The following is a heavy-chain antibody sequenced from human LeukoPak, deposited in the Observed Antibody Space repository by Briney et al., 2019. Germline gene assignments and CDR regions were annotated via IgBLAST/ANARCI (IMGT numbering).Heavy chain of an antibody. Sequence: GGSLRLSCAASGFTFSDYCMNWIRQAPGKGLEWVSYTSRSGGTIYYADSVKGRFTISRDNAKNSLYLQMNSLRAEDTAVYYCARAAYYYDSGGYDDAFDIWGQGTMVTVSS. CDR3: ARAAYYYDSGGYDDAFDI. J-gene: IGHJ3*02. CDR1: GFTFSDYC. V-gene: IGHV3-11*01. D-gene: IGHD3-22*01. CDR2: TSRSGGTI.